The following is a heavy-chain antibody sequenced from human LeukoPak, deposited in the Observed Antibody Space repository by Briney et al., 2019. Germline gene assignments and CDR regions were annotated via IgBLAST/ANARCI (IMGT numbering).Heavy chain of an antibody. CDR2: IYTSGST. D-gene: IGHD2-21*02. CDR3: AREGGDCGGDCGHYYYYYMDV. CDR1: GGSISSYY. J-gene: IGHJ6*03. V-gene: IGHV4-4*07. Sequence: SETLSLTCTVSGGSISSYYWSWIRQPAGKGLEWIGRIYTSGSTNYNHSPKSRVTMSVDTSKNQFSLKLSSVTAADTAVYYCAREGGDCGGDCGHYYYYYMDVWGKGTTVTVSS.